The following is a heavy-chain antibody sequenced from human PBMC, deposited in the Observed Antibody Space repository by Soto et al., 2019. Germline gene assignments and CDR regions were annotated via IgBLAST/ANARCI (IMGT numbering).Heavy chain of an antibody. D-gene: IGHD2-21*02. CDR3: ARDRAVSGDSIGGMDV. CDR2: ISSSSSTI. V-gene: IGHV3-48*02. Sequence: GGSLRLSCAASGFTFSSYSMNWVRQAPGKGLEWVSYISSSSSTIYYADSVKGRFTISRDNAKNSLYLQMNSLRDEDTAVYYCARDRAVSGDSIGGMDVWGQGTTVTVSS. J-gene: IGHJ6*02. CDR1: GFTFSSYS.